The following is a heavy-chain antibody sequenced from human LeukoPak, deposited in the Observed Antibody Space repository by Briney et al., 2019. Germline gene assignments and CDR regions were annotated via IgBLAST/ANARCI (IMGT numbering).Heavy chain of an antibody. V-gene: IGHV5-51*01. D-gene: IGHD3-3*01. CDR1: GYSFISYW. CDR2: IYPGDSDT. Sequence: GESLKISCKGSGYSFISYWIGWVRQMPGKGLEWMGIIYPGDSDTRYSPSFQGQVTISADKSISTAYLQWSSLKASDTAMYYCARRITYDFWSGYQDAFDIWGQGTMVTVSS. J-gene: IGHJ3*02. CDR3: ARRITYDFWSGYQDAFDI.